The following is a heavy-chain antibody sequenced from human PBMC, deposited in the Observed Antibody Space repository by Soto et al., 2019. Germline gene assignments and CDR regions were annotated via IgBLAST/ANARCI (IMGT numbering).Heavy chain of an antibody. Sequence: GGSLRLSCAASEFTFSNYAMSWVRQAPGKGLEWVSSISYNGGTTYYADSVKGRFTISRDNSKNTLYLQMNSLRAEDTAVYYCAKGDHNWKIDYWGQGTLVTVSS. D-gene: IGHD1-20*01. CDR2: ISYNGGTT. J-gene: IGHJ4*02. V-gene: IGHV3-23*01. CDR1: EFTFSNYA. CDR3: AKGDHNWKIDY.